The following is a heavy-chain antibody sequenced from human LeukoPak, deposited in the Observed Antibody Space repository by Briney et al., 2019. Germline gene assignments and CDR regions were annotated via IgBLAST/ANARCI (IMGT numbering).Heavy chain of an antibody. J-gene: IGHJ6*02. V-gene: IGHV1-69*04. CDR1: GGTSSSYA. CDR3: ARDPGIVDV. Sequence: SVKVSCKASGGTSSSYAISWVRQAPGQGLEWMGRIIPILGIANYAQKFQGRVTITADKSTSTAYMELSSLRSEDTAVYYCARDPGIVDVWGQGTTVTVSS. CDR2: IIPILGIA. D-gene: IGHD6-13*01.